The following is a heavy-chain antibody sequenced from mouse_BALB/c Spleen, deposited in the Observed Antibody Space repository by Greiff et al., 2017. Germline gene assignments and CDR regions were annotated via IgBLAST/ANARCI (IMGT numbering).Heavy chain of an antibody. CDR1: GFTFSSFG. CDR3: ARGRYAMDY. CDR2: ISSGSSTI. Sequence: EVQLVESGGGLVQPGGSRKLSCAASGFTFSSFGMHWVRQAPEKGLEWVAYISSGSSTIYYADTVKGRFTISRDNPKNTLFLHMTSLRSEDTAMYYCARGRYAMDYWGQGTSVTVSS. J-gene: IGHJ4*01. V-gene: IGHV5-17*02.